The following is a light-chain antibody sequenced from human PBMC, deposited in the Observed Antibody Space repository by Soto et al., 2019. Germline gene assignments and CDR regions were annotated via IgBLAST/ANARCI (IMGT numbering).Light chain of an antibody. V-gene: IGKV3-11*01. CDR2: DAS. CDR1: QSVSSY. CDR3: QQHSNWPLT. Sequence: EFVLTQSPATLSLSPGERATLSCRASQSVSSYLAWYQQKPGQAPRLLIYDASNRATGIPARFSGSGSGTDFTLTISSLEPEDFAVYYCQQHSNWPLTFGGGTKVEIK. J-gene: IGKJ4*01.